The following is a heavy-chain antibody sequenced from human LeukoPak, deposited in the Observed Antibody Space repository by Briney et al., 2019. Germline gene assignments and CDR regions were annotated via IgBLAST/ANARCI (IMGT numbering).Heavy chain of an antibody. J-gene: IGHJ4*02. CDR1: GGSISSYY. D-gene: IGHD3-22*01. CDR2: IYYSGST. Sequence: PSETLSLTCTVSGGSISSYYWSWIRQPPGKGLEWIGYIYYSGSTNYNPSLKSRVTISVDTSKNQFSLKLSSVTAADTAVYYCASNYYDSSGYLAYWGQGTLVTVSS. CDR3: ASNYYDSSGYLAY. V-gene: IGHV4-59*12.